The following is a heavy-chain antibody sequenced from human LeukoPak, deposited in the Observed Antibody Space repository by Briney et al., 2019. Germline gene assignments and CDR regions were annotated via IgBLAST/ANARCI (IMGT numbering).Heavy chain of an antibody. D-gene: IGHD6-19*01. CDR2: IKQDGSEK. Sequence: PGGSLRLSCAASGFTFSIYWMSWVRQAPGKGLEWVANIKQDGSEKYYVDSVKGRFTISRDNAKNSLYLQMNSLRAEDTAVYYCARGSSGWYSIDYWGQGTLVTVSS. V-gene: IGHV3-7*01. CDR3: ARGSSGWYSIDY. J-gene: IGHJ4*02. CDR1: GFTFSIYW.